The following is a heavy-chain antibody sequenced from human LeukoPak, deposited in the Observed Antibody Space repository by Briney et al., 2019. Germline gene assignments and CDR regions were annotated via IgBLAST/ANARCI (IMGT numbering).Heavy chain of an antibody. J-gene: IGHJ4*02. CDR3: ANNPPRKQLWLSY. Sequence: GGSLRLSCAASGFTFSSYAMTWVRQAPGKGLEWVSGISGSGGRTYYADSVKGRFTISRDNSKNTLYLQMNSLRAEDTAVYYCANNPPRKQLWLSYWGQGTLVTVSS. CDR1: GFTFSSYA. D-gene: IGHD5-18*01. V-gene: IGHV3-23*01. CDR2: ISGSGGRT.